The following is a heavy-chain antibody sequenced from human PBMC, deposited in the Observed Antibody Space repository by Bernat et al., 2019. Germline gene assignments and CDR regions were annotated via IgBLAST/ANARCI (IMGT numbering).Heavy chain of an antibody. CDR3: ARVKARYSYSFDY. D-gene: IGHD5-18*01. CDR2: IYYSGNI. Sequence: QVQLQESGPGLVKPSQTLSLTCTVSGGSISSDYYWSWIRQPPGEGLVWIGYIYYSGNIYYNPSLKSRLTISVDTSTNQFSLKLSSVTAADTAVYYCARVKARYSYSFDYWGQGTLVTVSS. J-gene: IGHJ4*02. V-gene: IGHV4-30-4*01. CDR1: GGSISSDYY.